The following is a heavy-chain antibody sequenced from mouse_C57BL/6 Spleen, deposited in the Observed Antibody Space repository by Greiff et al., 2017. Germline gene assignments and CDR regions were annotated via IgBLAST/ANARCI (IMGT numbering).Heavy chain of an antibody. Sequence: VQLQQPGTELVKPGASVKLSCKASGYTFTSYWMHWVKQRPGQGLEWIGNINPSNGGTNYNEKFKSKATLTVDKSSSTAYMQLSSLTSEDAAVYYCAREGVIHYSPFAYWGQGTLVTVSA. D-gene: IGHD1-1*01. CDR2: INPSNGGT. V-gene: IGHV1-53*01. CDR1: GYTFTSYW. J-gene: IGHJ3*01. CDR3: AREGVIHYSPFAY.